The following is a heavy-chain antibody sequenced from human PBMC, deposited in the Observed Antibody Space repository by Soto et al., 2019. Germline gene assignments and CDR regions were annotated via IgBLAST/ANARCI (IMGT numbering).Heavy chain of an antibody. V-gene: IGHV3-73*02. Sequence: EVQLVESGGGLVQPGGSLKLSCAASGFTLSGSRIHWVRQASGKGQEWVGRIRSKADSYATAYAASVKGRFTISRDDSKNTAYLQMNSLKTEDTAVYYCTSQYCGGDCSRVDPWGQGTLVTVSS. J-gene: IGHJ5*02. CDR3: TSQYCGGDCSRVDP. CDR2: IRSKADSYAT. CDR1: GFTLSGSR. D-gene: IGHD2-21*02.